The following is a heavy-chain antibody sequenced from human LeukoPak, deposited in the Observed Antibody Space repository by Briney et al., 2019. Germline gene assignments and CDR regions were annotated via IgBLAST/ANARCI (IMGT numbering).Heavy chain of an antibody. D-gene: IGHD4-23*01. CDR2: IYTSGST. J-gene: IGHJ4*02. V-gene: IGHV4-61*02. Sequence: SETLSLTCTVSGGSISSGSYYWSWIRQPAGTGLEWIGRIYTSGSTNYNPSLKSRVTISVDTSKNQFSLKLSSVTAADTAVYYCARGGKTYGGNPSYYFDYWGQGTLVTVSS. CDR3: ARGGKTYGGNPSYYFDY. CDR1: GGSISSGSYY.